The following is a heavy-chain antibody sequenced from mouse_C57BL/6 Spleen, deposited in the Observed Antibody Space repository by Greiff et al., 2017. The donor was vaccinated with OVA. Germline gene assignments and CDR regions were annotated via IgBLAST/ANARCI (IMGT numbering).Heavy chain of an antibody. V-gene: IGHV3-6*01. CDR3: ARVRFITTVVATGFDY. CDR2: ISYDGSN. CDR1: GYSITSGYY. D-gene: IGHD1-1*01. J-gene: IGHJ2*01. Sequence: EVHLVESGPGLVKPSQSLSLTCSVTGYSITSGYYWNWIRQFPGNKLEWMGYISYDGSNNYNPSLKNRISITRDTSKNQFFLKLNSVTTEDTATYYCARVRFITTVVATGFDYWGQGTTLTVSS.